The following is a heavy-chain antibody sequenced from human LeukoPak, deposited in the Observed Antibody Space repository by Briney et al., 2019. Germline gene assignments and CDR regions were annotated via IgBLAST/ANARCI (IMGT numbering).Heavy chain of an antibody. J-gene: IGHJ4*02. D-gene: IGHD1-26*01. V-gene: IGHV3-23*01. CDR1: GFTFSSYA. CDR3: AKDWFSWGSTTGSFDY. CDR2: ISGSGGST. Sequence: PEGSLRLSCAASGFTFSSYAMSWVRQAPGKGLEWVSAISGSGGSTYYADSVKGRFSISRDNSKNTLYLQMNSLRAEDTAVYYCAKDWFSWGSTTGSFDYWGQGALVTVSS.